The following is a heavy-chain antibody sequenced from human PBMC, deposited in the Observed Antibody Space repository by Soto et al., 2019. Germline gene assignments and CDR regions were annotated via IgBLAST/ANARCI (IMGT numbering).Heavy chain of an antibody. V-gene: IGHV4-39*01. Sequence: PSETLSLTCSVSGGSISSPTYYWGWIHQPPGKGLEWIGSIYYSGSTYYSPSLKSRVTISVDTSKNQFSLKVSSVTAADTAVYYCARLPGITTSRRDYWGQGTLVTVSS. CDR3: ARLPGITTSRRDY. D-gene: IGHD1-1*01. CDR1: GGSISSPTYY. CDR2: IYYSGST. J-gene: IGHJ4*02.